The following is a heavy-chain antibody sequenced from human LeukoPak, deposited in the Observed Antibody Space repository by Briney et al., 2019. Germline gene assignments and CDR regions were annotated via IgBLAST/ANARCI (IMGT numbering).Heavy chain of an antibody. D-gene: IGHD3-16*02. Sequence: SETLSLTCTVSGGSISSYYWSWIRQPPGKGLECIGYIYYSGSTNYNPSLKSRVTISVDTSKNQFSLKLSSVTAADTAVYYCARGEGDDYIWGNYRTDLYFDYWGQGTLVTVSS. J-gene: IGHJ4*02. V-gene: IGHV4-59*01. CDR3: ARGEGDDYIWGNYRTDLYFDY. CDR1: GGSISSYY. CDR2: IYYSGST.